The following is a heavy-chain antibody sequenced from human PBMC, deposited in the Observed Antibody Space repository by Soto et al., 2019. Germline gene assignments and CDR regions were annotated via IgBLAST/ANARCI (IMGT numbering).Heavy chain of an antibody. J-gene: IGHJ3*01. V-gene: IGHV6-1*01. CDR2: TYYRSKWYN. Sequence: SQTLSLTCAISGDSVSSNSAAWNWIRQSPSRGLEWLGRTYYRSKWYNDYAVSVKSRITINPDTSKYQFSLRLNSVTPEDSAVYYCARGVVPGPFAAFDVWGEGTMVTVSS. CDR3: ARGVVPGPFAAFDV. CDR1: GDSVSSNSAA. D-gene: IGHD3-22*01.